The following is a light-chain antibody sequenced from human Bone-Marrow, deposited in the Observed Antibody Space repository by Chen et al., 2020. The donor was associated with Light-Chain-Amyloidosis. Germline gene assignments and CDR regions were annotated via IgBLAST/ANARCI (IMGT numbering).Light chain of an antibody. CDR1: NIGSTS. CDR2: DDS. V-gene: IGLV3-21*02. CDR3: QVWDRSSDRPV. Sequence: SYVLTQPSSVSVAPGQTATIACGGNNIGSTSVHWYQQTPGQAPLLVVYDDSDRPSGIPERLSGSNFGNTATLTISRGEAGDEADYYCQVWDRSSDRPVFGGGTKLTVL. J-gene: IGLJ3*02.